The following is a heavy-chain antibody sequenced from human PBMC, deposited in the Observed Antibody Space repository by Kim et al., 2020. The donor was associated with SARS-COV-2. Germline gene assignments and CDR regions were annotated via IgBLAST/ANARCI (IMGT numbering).Heavy chain of an antibody. V-gene: IGHV1-46*01. D-gene: IGHD3-9*01. CDR1: GYTFTSYY. Sequence: ASVKVSCKASGYTFTSYYMHWVRQAPGQGLEWMGIINPSGGSTSYAQKFQGRVTMTRDTSTSTVYMELSSLRSEDTAVYYCARDLSIYDILTGYYNYYYYGMDVWGQGTTVTVSS. CDR2: INPSGGST. J-gene: IGHJ6*02. CDR3: ARDLSIYDILTGYYNYYYYGMDV.